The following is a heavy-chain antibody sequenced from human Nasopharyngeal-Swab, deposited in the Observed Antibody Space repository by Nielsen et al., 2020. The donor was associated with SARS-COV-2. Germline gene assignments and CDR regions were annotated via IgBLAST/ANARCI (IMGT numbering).Heavy chain of an antibody. D-gene: IGHD2-2*01. V-gene: IGHV1-3*01. J-gene: IGHJ5*02. CDR2: INAGNGNT. CDR3: ARAVWVVPAAISPARNWFDP. Sequence: WVRQAPGQRLEWMGWINAGNGNTKYSQKFQGRVTITRDTSASTAYMELSSLRSEDTAVYYCARAVWVVPAAISPARNWFDPWGQGTLVTVSS.